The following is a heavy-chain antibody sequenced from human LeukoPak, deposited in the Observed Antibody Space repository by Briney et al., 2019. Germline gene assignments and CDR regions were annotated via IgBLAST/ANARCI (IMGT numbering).Heavy chain of an antibody. CDR2: ISYDGSKT. D-gene: IGHD1-26*01. Sequence: GGSLRLSCAASGFTFNIYAMHWVRQAPGKGLEWVAVISYDGSKTYYADSVKGRFTISRDNSKNTLYLQMNSLRAEDTALYYCARTMYITGSSDFDHWGQGTLVTVSS. CDR1: GFTFNIYA. CDR3: ARTMYITGSSDFDH. V-gene: IGHV3-30-3*01. J-gene: IGHJ4*02.